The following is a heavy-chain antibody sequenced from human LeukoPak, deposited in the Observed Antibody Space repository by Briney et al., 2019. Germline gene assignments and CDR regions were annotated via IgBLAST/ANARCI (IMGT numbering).Heavy chain of an antibody. CDR1: GGSISSGGYS. V-gene: IGHV4-30-2*01. J-gene: IGHJ5*02. D-gene: IGHD6-19*01. CDR3: ARGLWLITGWFDP. Sequence: PSETLSLTCAVSGGSISSGGYSWSWIRQPPGKGLEWIGYIYHSGSTYYNPSLKSRVTISVDRSKNQFSLKLSSVTAADTAVYYCARGLWLITGWFDPWGQGTLVTVSS. CDR2: IYHSGST.